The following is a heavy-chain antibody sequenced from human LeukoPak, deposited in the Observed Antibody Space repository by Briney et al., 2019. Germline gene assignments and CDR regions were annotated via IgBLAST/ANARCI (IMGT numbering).Heavy chain of an antibody. D-gene: IGHD1/OR15-1a*01. CDR2: IYSGGST. Sequence: GGSLRLSCAASGFIVSSNYMNWVRQAPGKGLEWVSVIYSGGSTYYADSVKGRFTISRDNSKNTLYLQTNSLRAEDTAVYYCARGQNIPAWGQGTLVTVSS. CDR1: GFIVSSNY. V-gene: IGHV3-53*01. J-gene: IGHJ4*02. CDR3: ARGQNIPA.